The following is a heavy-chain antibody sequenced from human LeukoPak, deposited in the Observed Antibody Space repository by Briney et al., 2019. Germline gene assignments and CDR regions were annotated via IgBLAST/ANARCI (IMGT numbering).Heavy chain of an antibody. V-gene: IGHV3-21*01. CDR3: ARNFDS. CDR1: GFTFTSSD. CDR2: ITRSGSNL. J-gene: IGHJ4*02. Sequence: GGSLRLSCVASGFTFTSSDFNWIRQAPGKGLEWLSTITRSGSNLYYADSVKGRFTTSRDDAKDSVYLQMESLRVEDTAVYYCARNFDSWGQGTLVTVSS.